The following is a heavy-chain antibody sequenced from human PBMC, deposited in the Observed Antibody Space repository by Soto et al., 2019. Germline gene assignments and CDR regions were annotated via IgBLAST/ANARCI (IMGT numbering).Heavy chain of an antibody. CDR2: IYSGGST. D-gene: IGHD6-19*01. V-gene: IGHV3-53*01. CDR3: ARVADSSGSSPYFDY. CDR1: GFTVSSHY. Sequence: EVQLVESGGGLIQPGGSLRLSCAASGFTVSSHYMSWVRQAPGKGLEWVSVIYSGGSTYYADSVKGRFTISRDNSKNTLYLQMNSLRAEDTAVYYCARVADSSGSSPYFDYWGQGTLVTVSS. J-gene: IGHJ4*02.